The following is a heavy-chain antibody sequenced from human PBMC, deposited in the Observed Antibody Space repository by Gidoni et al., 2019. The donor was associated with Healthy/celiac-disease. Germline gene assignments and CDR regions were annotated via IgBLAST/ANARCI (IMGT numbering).Heavy chain of an antibody. CDR2: IYSGGST. CDR1: GFPVSSNY. J-gene: IGHJ6*02. V-gene: IGHV3-53*01. D-gene: IGHD2-15*01. CDR3: AGGNSEEGGYYYYYGMDV. Sequence: EVQLVESGGGLIQPGGSLRLSCAASGFPVSSNYISWVRQAPGKGLEWVSVIYSGGSTYYADSVKGRFTISRDNSKNTLYLQMNSLRAEDTAVYYCAGGNSEEGGYYYYYGMDVWGQGTTVTVSS.